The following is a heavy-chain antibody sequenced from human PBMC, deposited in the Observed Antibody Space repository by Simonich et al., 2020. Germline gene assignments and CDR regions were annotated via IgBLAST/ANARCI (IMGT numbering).Heavy chain of an antibody. Sequence: QVQLVQSGAEVKKPGASVKVSCKASGYTFTSDGISGVRHAPGQGLEWMGRISAYNGNTNYAQKLQGRVTMTTDTSTSTAYMELRSLRSNDTAVYYCARSTSGTTAFDIWGQGTMVTVSS. J-gene: IGHJ3*02. D-gene: IGHD1-1*01. CDR2: ISAYNGNT. CDR1: GYTFTSDG. V-gene: IGHV1-18*01. CDR3: ARSTSGTTAFDI.